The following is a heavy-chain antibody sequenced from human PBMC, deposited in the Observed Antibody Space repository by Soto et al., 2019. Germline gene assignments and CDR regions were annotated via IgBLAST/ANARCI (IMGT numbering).Heavy chain of an antibody. CDR1: GYLFTEND. Sequence: ASVKGSCKASGYLFTENDINWVRQATGQGPEWMGWMNPKSGNTGYAQKFQGRVSMTRDNSKTTAYMELSSLGSEDTAVYYCVRAPLDYYSADYFDTWGQGTLVTV. J-gene: IGHJ4*02. D-gene: IGHD3-10*01. V-gene: IGHV1-8*01. CDR3: VRAPLDYYSADYFDT. CDR2: MNPKSGNT.